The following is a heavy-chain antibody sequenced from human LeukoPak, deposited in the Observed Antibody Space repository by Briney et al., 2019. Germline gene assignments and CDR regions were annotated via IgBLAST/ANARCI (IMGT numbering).Heavy chain of an antibody. CDR2: IYYSGST. CDR3: ARVDTRTHMNEYCSSTSCYQWYFDL. V-gene: IGHV4-31*03. CDR1: GGSISSGGYY. D-gene: IGHD2-2*01. J-gene: IGHJ2*01. Sequence: SQTLSLTCTVSGGSISSGGYYWSWIRQHPGKGLEWIGYIYYSGSTYYNPSLKSRVTISVDTSKNQFSLKLSSVTAADTAVYYCARVDTRTHMNEYCSSTSCYQWYFDLWGRGTLVTVSS.